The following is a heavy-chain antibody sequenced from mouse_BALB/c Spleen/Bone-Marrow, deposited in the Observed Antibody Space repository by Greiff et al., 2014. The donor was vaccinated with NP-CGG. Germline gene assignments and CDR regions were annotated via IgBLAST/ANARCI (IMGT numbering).Heavy chain of an antibody. CDR1: GFNIKDTY. CDR2: IDPANGNT. J-gene: IGHJ1*01. V-gene: IGHV14-3*02. D-gene: IGHD2-14*01. Sequence: VHVKQSGAELVKPGASVKLSCTASGFNIKDTYMHWVKQRPEQGLERIGRIDPANGNTKYDPKFQGKATITADTSSNTAYLQLSSLTSEDTAVYYCASYRYAWYFDVWGAGTTVTVSP. CDR3: ASYRYAWYFDV.